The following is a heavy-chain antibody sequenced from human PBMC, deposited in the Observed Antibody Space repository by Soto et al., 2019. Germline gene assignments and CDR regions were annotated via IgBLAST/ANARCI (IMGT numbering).Heavy chain of an antibody. D-gene: IGHD1-1*01. V-gene: IGHV4-39*01. J-gene: IGHJ4*02. CDR3: ARMEGLATTSYYFHV. Sequence: QLQLQEAGPGLVKPSETLSLTCSVSDDSINSDKYYWGWIRQTPGKGLEWIGSIYYRGNAYYNPTLPTRVTISLSKSRSQFSLKLNFVTAADSAVYFCARMEGLATTSYYFHVWGRGALVTVSS. CDR2: IYYRGNA. CDR1: DDSINSDKYY.